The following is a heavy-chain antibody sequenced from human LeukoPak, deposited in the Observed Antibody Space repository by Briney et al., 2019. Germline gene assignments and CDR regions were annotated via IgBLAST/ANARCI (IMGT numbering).Heavy chain of an antibody. D-gene: IGHD6-13*01. CDR1: GFIFRSFS. J-gene: IGHJ3*02. CDR2: ISSTSNHK. Sequence: GGSLRLSCAASGFIFRSFSMTCVRQAPGKGLEWVASISSTSNHKYHADSVKGRFTISRDNDKNSLYLQMNSLRAEDTALYYCATRVTADPYDAPDIWGQGTMVTVSS. CDR3: ATRVTADPYDAPDI. V-gene: IGHV3-21*06.